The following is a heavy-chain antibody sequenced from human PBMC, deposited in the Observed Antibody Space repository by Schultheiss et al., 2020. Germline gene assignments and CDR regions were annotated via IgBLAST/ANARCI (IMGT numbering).Heavy chain of an antibody. V-gene: IGHV5-51*01. CDR3: ARAQRYDSSTSSWVPYYFDS. CDR1: GSSFSHYW. D-gene: IGHD3-22*01. J-gene: IGHJ4*02. Sequence: GGSLRLSCKGSGSSFSHYWIAWVRQMPGKGLEYMGIIYPGDSDARYSPSFQGQVTMSADKSISTVSLQWISLKASDTAMYYCARAQRYDSSTSSWVPYYFDSWGQGTLVTVSS. CDR2: IYPGDSDA.